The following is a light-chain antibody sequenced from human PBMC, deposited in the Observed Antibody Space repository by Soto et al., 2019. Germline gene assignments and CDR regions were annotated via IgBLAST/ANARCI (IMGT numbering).Light chain of an antibody. Sequence: QSVLTQPPSVSGAPGQRVTISCTGSSSNIGAGYDVHWYQQLPGTAPKLLIYGNSNRPSGVPDRFSGSKSGTSASLAITGLQAEDEADYDCQSYDSSLSGVVFGGGTKLNGL. CDR3: QSYDSSLSGVV. J-gene: IGLJ2*01. V-gene: IGLV1-40*01. CDR2: GNS. CDR1: SSNIGAGYD.